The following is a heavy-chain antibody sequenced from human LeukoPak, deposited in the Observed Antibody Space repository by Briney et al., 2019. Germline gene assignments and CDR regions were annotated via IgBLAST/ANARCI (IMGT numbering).Heavy chain of an antibody. CDR3: ARDRGTNIVTAGLRPGYIDC. D-gene: IGHD2-21*02. J-gene: IGHJ4*02. V-gene: IGHV3-23*01. Sequence: QTGGSLRLSCAASGFTFSSYAMSWVRQAPGKGLEWVSAISGSGGSTYYADSVKGRFTISRDNSRDTLFLQMNSLRVEDSAVYYCARDRGTNIVTAGLRPGYIDCWGQGTLVTVSS. CDR1: GFTFSSYA. CDR2: ISGSGGST.